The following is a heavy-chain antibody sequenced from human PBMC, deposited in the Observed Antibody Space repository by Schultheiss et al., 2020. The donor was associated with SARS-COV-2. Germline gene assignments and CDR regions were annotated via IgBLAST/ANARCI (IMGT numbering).Heavy chain of an antibody. V-gene: IGHV1-18*04. D-gene: IGHD5-18*01. Sequence: ASVKVSCRASGYTFTSYGISWVRQAPGQGLEWMGWISAYNGNTNYAQKLQGRVTMTTDTSTSTAYMELRSLRSDDTAVYYCARWRGYSYGSPGKYYYYYYGMDVWGQGTTVTVSS. CDR3: ARWRGYSYGSPGKYYYYYYGMDV. J-gene: IGHJ6*02. CDR2: ISAYNGNT. CDR1: GYTFTSYG.